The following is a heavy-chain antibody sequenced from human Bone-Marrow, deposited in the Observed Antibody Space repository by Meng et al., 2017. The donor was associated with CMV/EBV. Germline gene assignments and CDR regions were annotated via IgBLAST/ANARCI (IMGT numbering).Heavy chain of an antibody. V-gene: IGHV4-31*02. CDR1: MSSGGYY. D-gene: IGHD3-3*01. Sequence: MSSGGYYWSWVRQQTGKGLEWIGYIYYSGSTYHIPTLESRVTISVDTSKNQFSLKLSSVTDADTAVYYCARTKYSDFWSGIGEWFDPWGQGTLVTVSS. CDR3: ARTKYSDFWSGIGEWFDP. J-gene: IGHJ5*02. CDR2: IYYSGST.